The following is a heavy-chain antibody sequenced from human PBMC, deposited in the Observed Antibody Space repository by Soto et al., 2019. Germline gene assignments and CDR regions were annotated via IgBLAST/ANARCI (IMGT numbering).Heavy chain of an antibody. J-gene: IGHJ4*02. CDR1: GFTFSNYW. V-gene: IGHV3-74*01. CDR3: VRDGHGDY. Sequence: EVQLVESGGGLVQPGGSLRLSCAGSGFTFSNYWMHWVRQAPGKGLEWVSRIDHDGPTDYADSVRGRFTISRDNAENTPCLQMSRMIREGTTVYYCVRDGHGDYWAQGTVATVPS. CDR2: IDHDGPT.